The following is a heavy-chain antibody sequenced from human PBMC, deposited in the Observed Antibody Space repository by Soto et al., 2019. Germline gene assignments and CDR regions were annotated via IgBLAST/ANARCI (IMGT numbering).Heavy chain of an antibody. V-gene: IGHV3-74*01. CDR1: GFPFSHYW. CDR3: AKDKYSSSYIDY. CDR2: INPAGTIT. D-gene: IGHD6-13*01. J-gene: IGHJ4*02. Sequence: GGSLRLSCAASGFPFSHYWMHWVRHTPGKGLVWVSRINPAGTITNYADSVKGRFTISRDNAKHSLYLQMNSLRAEDTALYYCAKDKYSSSYIDYWGQGTLVTVSS.